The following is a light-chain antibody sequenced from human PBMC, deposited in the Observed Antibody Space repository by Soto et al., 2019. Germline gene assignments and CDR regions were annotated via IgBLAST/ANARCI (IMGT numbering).Light chain of an antibody. Sequence: EVVLTQSPGTLSLSPGERATLSCRASQSVDRAYLAWYQQKPGQAPRLLMYGSSNRASDIPDRFSGSGSGTYFTLTISRLEPEDFAVYYCQQYSDSPPYTFGQGTKLEIK. CDR3: QQYSDSPPYT. V-gene: IGKV3-20*01. CDR2: GSS. J-gene: IGKJ2*01. CDR1: QSVDRAY.